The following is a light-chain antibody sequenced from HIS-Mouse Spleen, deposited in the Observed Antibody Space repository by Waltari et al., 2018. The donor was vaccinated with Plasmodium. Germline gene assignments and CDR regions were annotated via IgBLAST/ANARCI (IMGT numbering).Light chain of an antibody. J-gene: IGKJ1*01. CDR1: QSLSSSY. V-gene: IGKV3-20*01. CDR3: QQYGSSPWT. Sequence: EIVSTQSPGTLPLSPGERATLTCRASQSLSSSYLAWYQQKPGPAPRLLIYGASSRATGIPDRFSGSGSGTDFTLTISRLEPEDFAVYYCQQYGSSPWTFGQGTKVEIK. CDR2: GAS.